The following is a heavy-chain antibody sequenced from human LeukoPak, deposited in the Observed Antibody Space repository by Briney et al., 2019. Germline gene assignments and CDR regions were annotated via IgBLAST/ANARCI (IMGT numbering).Heavy chain of an antibody. D-gene: IGHD2-8*01. CDR1: GGSVSSASYY. V-gene: IGHV4-61*01. CDR2: IYYSGST. Sequence: SETLSLTCTVSGGSVSSASYYWSWIRQPPGKGLEWIGYIYYSGSTTYNPSLQSRVTISVDTSKNQFSLKLTPVTAADTAVYYCARVPQFNGLFDYWGQGTLVTVSS. CDR3: ARVPQFNGLFDY. J-gene: IGHJ4*02.